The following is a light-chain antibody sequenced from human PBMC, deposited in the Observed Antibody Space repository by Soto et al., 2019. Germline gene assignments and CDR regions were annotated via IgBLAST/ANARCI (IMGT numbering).Light chain of an antibody. V-gene: IGKV3-15*01. CDR2: GAS. Sequence: IVMTQSPATLSVSPGERATLSCRASQSVSSNLAWYQQKPGQAPRLLISGASTRATGIPARFSGSGSGTEFSLTISSLQPEDVAVYYCQQYNNWLQTFGQGTKVEIK. J-gene: IGKJ1*01. CDR1: QSVSSN. CDR3: QQYNNWLQT.